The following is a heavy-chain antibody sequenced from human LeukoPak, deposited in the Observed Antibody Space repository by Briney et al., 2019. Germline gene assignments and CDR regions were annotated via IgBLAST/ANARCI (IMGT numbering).Heavy chain of an antibody. CDR2: IYYTGST. V-gene: IGHV4-30-4*01. D-gene: IGHD1-14*01. J-gene: IGHJ4*02. Sequence: PSETLSLTCTVSGDSISSGGYFWSWIRQHPGKGLEWIGYIYYTGSTYYNPSLKSRVTISVDTSKNQFSLKLSSVTAADTAVYYCARPTGGPTVGYFDYWGQGTLVTVSS. CDR1: GDSISSGGYF. CDR3: ARPTGGPTVGYFDY.